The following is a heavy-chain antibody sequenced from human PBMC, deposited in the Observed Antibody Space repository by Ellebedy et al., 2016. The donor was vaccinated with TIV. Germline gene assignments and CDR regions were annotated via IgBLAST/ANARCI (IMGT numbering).Heavy chain of an antibody. Sequence: GESLKISCAASGFTVSSNYMSWVRQAPGKGLEWVSAISGSGGSTYYADSVKGRFTISRDNSKNTLYLQMNSLRAEDTAVYYCARKIGVWGQGTTVTVSS. V-gene: IGHV3-23*01. J-gene: IGHJ6*02. CDR3: ARKIGV. CDR1: GFTVSSNY. CDR2: ISGSGGST.